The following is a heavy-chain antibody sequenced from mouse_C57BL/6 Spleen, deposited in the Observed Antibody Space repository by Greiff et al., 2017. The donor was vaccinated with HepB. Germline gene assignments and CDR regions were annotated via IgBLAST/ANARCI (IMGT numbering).Heavy chain of an antibody. CDR1: GYAFSSSW. Sequence: VQLQESGPELVKPGASVKISCKASGYAFSSSWMNWVKQRPGKGLEWIGRIYPGDGDTNYNGKFKGKATLTADKSSSTAYMQLSSLTSEDSAVYFCARTPDGYYAWFAYWGQGTLVTVSA. D-gene: IGHD2-3*01. CDR3: ARTPDGYYAWFAY. CDR2: IYPGDGDT. J-gene: IGHJ3*01. V-gene: IGHV1-82*01.